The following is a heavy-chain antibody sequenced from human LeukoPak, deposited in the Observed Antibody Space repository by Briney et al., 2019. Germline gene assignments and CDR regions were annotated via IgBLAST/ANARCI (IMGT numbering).Heavy chain of an antibody. CDR3: AKSGGVRFDP. CDR1: GFTFNTYT. CDR2: ISSGTSYI. J-gene: IGHJ5*02. Sequence: PGGSLRLSCAASGFTFNTYTMNWVRQAPGKGLEWVSSISSGTSYIYYADSVKGRFTISRDTSKNTLYLQMNSLRADDTAVYYCAKSGGVRFDPWGQGTLVTVSS. D-gene: IGHD3-16*01. V-gene: IGHV3-21*04.